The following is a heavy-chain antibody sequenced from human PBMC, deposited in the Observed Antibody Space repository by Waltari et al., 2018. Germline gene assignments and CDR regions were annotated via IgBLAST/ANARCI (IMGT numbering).Heavy chain of an antibody. J-gene: IGHJ4*02. Sequence: QVQLQESGPGLVKPSETLSLTCAVSGYSISSGYYWGWIRQPPGKGLEWIGSIYHSGSTYYNPSLKSRVTISVDTSKNQFSLKLSSVTAADTAVYCCARLDIVATSFDYWGQGTLVTVSS. D-gene: IGHD5-12*01. V-gene: IGHV4-38-2*01. CDR2: IYHSGST. CDR3: ARLDIVATSFDY. CDR1: GYSISSGYY.